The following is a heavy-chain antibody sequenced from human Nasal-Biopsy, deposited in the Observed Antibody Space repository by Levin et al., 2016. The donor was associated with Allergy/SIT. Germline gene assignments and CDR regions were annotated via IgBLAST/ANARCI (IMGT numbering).Heavy chain of an antibody. CDR2: ITDSGGST. CDR3: AKDGGGYVRSASDI. J-gene: IGHJ3*02. V-gene: IGHV3-23*01. CDR1: GFTFSDYG. Sequence: GGSLRLSCAASGFTFSDYGMQWVRQAPGKGLEWVAVITDSGGSTYYADSVMGRFTISRDNSKNTLYLQMNSLRVEDTAVYYCAKDGGGYVRSASDIWGQGTLVTVSS. D-gene: IGHD3-10*02.